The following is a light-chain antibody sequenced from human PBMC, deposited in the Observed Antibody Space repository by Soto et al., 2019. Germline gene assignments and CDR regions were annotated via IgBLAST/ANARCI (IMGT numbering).Light chain of an antibody. CDR1: SSNIGAGYD. CDR2: GNS. J-gene: IGLJ1*01. V-gene: IGLV1-40*01. CDR3: SSHTTRNTRV. Sequence: QSALTQPPSVSGAPGQRVTISCTGSSSNIGAGYDVHWYQQLPGAAPKLLIYGNSNRPSGVPDRFSGSKSGTSASLAITGLQAEDEADYYCSSHTTRNTRVFGTGTKVTVL.